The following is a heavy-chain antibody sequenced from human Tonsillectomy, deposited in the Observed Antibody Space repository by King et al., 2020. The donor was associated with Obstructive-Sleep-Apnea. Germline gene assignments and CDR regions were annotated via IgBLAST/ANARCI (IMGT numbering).Heavy chain of an antibody. V-gene: IGHV4-59*01. Sequence: QLQESGPGLVKPSETLSLTCTVSGGSISSYYWSWIRQPPGKGLEWIGYIYYSGSTNYNPSLKSRVTISVDTSKNQFSLKLSSVTAADTAVYYCARVHYYGSGSYYNGLPNYWFDPWGQGTLVTVSS. D-gene: IGHD3-10*01. CDR1: GGSISSYY. CDR2: IYYSGST. CDR3: ARVHYYGSGSYYNGLPNYWFDP. J-gene: IGHJ5*02.